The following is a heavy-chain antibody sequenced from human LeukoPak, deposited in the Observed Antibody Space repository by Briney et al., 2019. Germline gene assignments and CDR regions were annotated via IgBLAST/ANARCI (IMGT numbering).Heavy chain of an antibody. CDR1: GGSISSYY. CDR2: IYYSGST. D-gene: IGHD5-18*01. J-gene: IGHJ4*02. V-gene: IGHV4-59*08. CDR3: ARSRYSYGRRPLFDY. Sequence: SQTLSLTCTVSGGSISSYYWSWIRQPPGKGLEWIGYIYYSGSTNYNPSLKSQVTISVDTSKNQFSLKLSSVTAADTAVYYCARSRYSYGRRPLFDYWGQGTLVTVSS.